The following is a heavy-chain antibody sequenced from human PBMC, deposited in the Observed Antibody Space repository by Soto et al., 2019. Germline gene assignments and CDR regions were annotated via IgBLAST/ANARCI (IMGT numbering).Heavy chain of an antibody. CDR3: ARLLVDSTPRGPIDF. D-gene: IGHD4-4*01. V-gene: IGHV3-23*01. Sequence: GGSLRLSCTASGFTFANYAMTWVRQAPGKGLEWVSAISASGTATYHADSVKGRITFSRDNSKNTLFLQLNSLRAEDTALYYCARLLVDSTPRGPIDFWGQGTVVTVSS. CDR1: GFTFANYA. CDR2: ISASGTAT. J-gene: IGHJ4*02.